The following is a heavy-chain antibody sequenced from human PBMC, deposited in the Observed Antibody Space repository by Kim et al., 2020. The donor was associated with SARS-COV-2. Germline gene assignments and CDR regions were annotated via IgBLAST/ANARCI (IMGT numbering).Heavy chain of an antibody. J-gene: IGHJ5*02. CDR1: GGSFSGYY. CDR2: INHSGST. V-gene: IGHV4-34*01. CDR3: ARGKRLRFLEWLPCYWFDP. D-gene: IGHD3-3*01. Sequence: SETLSLTCAVYGGSFSGYYWSWIRQPPGKGLEWIGEINHSGSTNYNPSLKSRVTISVDTSKNQFSLKLSSVTAADTAVYYCARGKRLRFLEWLPCYWFDPWGQGTLVTVSS.